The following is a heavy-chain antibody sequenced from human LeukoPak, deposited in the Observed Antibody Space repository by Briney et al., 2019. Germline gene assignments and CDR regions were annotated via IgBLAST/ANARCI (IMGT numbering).Heavy chain of an antibody. V-gene: IGHV1-18*01. CDR3: AREYSSGQNDY. CDR2: ISPYSVNT. Sequence: GASVKVSCKASGYTFTNYGISWVRQAPGQGLEWMGWISPYSVNTSYAQNLQGRVTMTTDTSTSTAYMELRSLRSDDTAMYYCAREYSSGQNDYWGQGTLVTVSS. D-gene: IGHD6-19*01. J-gene: IGHJ4*02. CDR1: GYTFTNYG.